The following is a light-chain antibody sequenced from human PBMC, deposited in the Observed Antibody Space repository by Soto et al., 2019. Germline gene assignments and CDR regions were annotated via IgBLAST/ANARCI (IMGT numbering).Light chain of an antibody. CDR2: KAS. J-gene: IGKJ1*01. V-gene: IGKV1-17*01. CDR3: QQYNSYSPT. Sequence: DIQMTQSPSSLSASVGDRVTITCRASQGIRNDLGWYQQKPGKAPKLLIHKASSLQSGVPSRFSRSGSGTDFTLTISSLHPDDFATYSCQQYNSYSPTFGQGTKVDIK. CDR1: QGIRND.